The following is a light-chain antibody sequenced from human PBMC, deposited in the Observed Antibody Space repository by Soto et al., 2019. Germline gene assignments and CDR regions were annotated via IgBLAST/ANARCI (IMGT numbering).Light chain of an antibody. J-gene: IGKJ1*01. Sequence: DIQMTQSPSSRSASVGDRVTITCRATQGISNYLAWYQQKPGKVHKLLIYAAYTLQSGVQSRFSGSGSGTDFTLTIRSLQPEDVATYYCQKYDSALGTFGQGTKVDIK. V-gene: IGKV1-27*01. CDR3: QKYDSALGT. CDR1: QGISNY. CDR2: AAY.